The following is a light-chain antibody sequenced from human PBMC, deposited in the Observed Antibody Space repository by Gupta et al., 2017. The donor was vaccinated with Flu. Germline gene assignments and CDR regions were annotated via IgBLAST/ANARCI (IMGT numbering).Light chain of an antibody. CDR3: QQANSFPPWT. V-gene: IGKV1D-12*01. CDR2: AAS. Sequence: GDTVTITCRASQDISNWLAWYQQKPGKAPKLLIFAASLLYSGVPSRFSGSGSGTEFTLTISSLQPEDFATYYCQQANSFPPWTFGQGTKVEIK. CDR1: QDISNW. J-gene: IGKJ1*01.